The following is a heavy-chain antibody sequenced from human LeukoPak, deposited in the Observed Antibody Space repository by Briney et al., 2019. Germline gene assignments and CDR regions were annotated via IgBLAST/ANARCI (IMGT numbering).Heavy chain of an antibody. Sequence: SETLSLTCTASGGSISSFYWSWIRQPAGKGLEWIGRIYSSGSTKYNPSLKSRVTMSVDTSKNQFSLKLSSVTAADTAVYYCAREPYYYDSSGYPHDYFDYWGQGTLVTVSS. CDR3: AREPYYYDSSGYPHDYFDY. CDR2: IYSSGST. D-gene: IGHD3-22*01. J-gene: IGHJ4*02. V-gene: IGHV4-4*07. CDR1: GGSISSFY.